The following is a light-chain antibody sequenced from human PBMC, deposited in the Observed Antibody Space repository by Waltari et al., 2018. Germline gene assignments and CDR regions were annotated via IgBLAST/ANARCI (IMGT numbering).Light chain of an antibody. CDR3: QQFQSHLRT. CDR1: QSVLHSSNHKNY. Sequence: DIVMTPSPESLAVSLRERATITSKSSQSVLHSSNHKNYFAWYQQTPGQPPKLRIYWASTRKSGVPDRFSGSGSGTDFTLTISSLQAEDVAVYYCQQFQSHLRTFGQGTKVEIK. CDR2: WAS. J-gene: IGKJ1*01. V-gene: IGKV4-1*01.